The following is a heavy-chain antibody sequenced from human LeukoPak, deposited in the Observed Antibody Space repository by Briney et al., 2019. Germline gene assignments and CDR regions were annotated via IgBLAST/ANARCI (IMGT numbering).Heavy chain of an antibody. J-gene: IGHJ3*01. CDR1: GYNFDVYY. D-gene: IGHD2-15*01. V-gene: IGHV1-2*02. CDR2: MDPESGDT. CDR3: ATRGGLTPNTLAM. Sequence: ASVKVSCKGSGYNFDVYYIHWVRQAPGQGLEWMGWMDPESGDTIYAPKFQGRVSITRDTSITTAYMELISLTFGDSAMYYCATRGGLTPNTLAMWGHGTMVTVSS.